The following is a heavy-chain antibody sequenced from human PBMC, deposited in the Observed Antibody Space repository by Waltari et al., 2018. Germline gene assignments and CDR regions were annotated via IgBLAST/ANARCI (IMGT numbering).Heavy chain of an antibody. D-gene: IGHD2-15*01. Sequence: QVQLVQSGAEVKKPGASVKVSCKASGYTFTGYYMHWVRQAPGQGLEWMGWINPNSGGTNYAKKFQGRVTMTRDTSISTAYMELSRLRSDDTAVYYCARAHSNNWFDPWGQGTLVTVSS. CDR2: INPNSGGT. CDR1: GYTFTGYY. CDR3: ARAHSNNWFDP. J-gene: IGHJ5*02. V-gene: IGHV1-2*02.